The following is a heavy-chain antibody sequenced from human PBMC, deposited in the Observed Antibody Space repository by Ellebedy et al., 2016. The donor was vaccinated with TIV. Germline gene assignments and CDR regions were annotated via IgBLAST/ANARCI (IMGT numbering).Heavy chain of an antibody. CDR2: IYPGDSET. V-gene: IGHV5-51*01. J-gene: IGHJ4*02. Sequence: GGSLRLSCKGSENAFTKYWIGWVRQMPGKGLEWMGIIYPGDSETRYSPSFQGQVTLSVDRSINTAYLQWRSLEASDTAIYFCARQSRSSSHTDYWGQGTQVTVS. D-gene: IGHD2-2*01. CDR3: ARQSRSSSHTDY. CDR1: ENAFTKYW.